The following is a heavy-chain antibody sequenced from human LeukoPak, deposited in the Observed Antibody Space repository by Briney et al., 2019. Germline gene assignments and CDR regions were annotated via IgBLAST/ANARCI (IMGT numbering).Heavy chain of an antibody. CDR3: AKDQMRAMYYYGMDV. CDR1: GFTFSSYS. CDR2: ISSSSSTI. Sequence: GGSLRLSCAASGFTFSSYSMNWVRQAPGKGLEWVSYISSSSSTIYYADSVKGRFTISRDNSKNTLYLQMNSLRAEDTAVYYCAKDQMRAMYYYGMDVWGQGTTVTVSS. J-gene: IGHJ6*02. D-gene: IGHD5-18*01. V-gene: IGHV3-48*01.